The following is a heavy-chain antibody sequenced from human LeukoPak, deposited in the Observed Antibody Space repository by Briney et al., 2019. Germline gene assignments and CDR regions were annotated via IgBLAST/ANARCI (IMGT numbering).Heavy chain of an antibody. V-gene: IGHV1-2*02. CDR2: INPNSGGT. CDR1: GYTFTGYY. D-gene: IGHD3-10*01. J-gene: IGHJ6*04. CDR3: ARTLWLGGVEDV. Sequence: ASVKVSCKASGYTFTGYYMHWVRQAPGQGLEWMGWINPNSGGTNYAQKFQGRVTMTRDTSISTAYMELSRLRSDDTAVYYCARTLWLGGVEDVWGKGTTVTVSS.